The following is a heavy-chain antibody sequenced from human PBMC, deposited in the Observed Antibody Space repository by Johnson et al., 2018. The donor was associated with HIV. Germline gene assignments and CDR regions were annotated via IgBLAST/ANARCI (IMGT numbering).Heavy chain of an antibody. CDR2: LYSDCRT. J-gene: IGHJ3*02. Sequence: EQLVESGGDLIQPGGSLRLSCAASGFTVSSTYMSWVRQAPGKGLEWLSVLYSDCRTYYADAVKCRFTISRYNSNNTLYMQMKSLKAEDTAVDYCAKDIYGYDAFDIWGQGTMVTVSS. CDR3: AKDIYGYDAFDI. V-gene: IGHV3-53*01. D-gene: IGHD5-24*01. CDR1: GFTVSSTY.